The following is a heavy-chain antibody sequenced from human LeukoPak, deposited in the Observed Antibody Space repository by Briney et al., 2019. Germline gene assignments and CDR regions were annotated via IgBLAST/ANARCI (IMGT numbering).Heavy chain of an antibody. V-gene: IGHV4-39*01. Sequence: SETLSLTCTVSGGSISSSSYYWGWIRQPPGKGLEWIGSIYYSGSTYYNPSLKSRVTISVDTSKNQFSLKLSSVTAADTAVYYCARTYSGSWDYWGQGTLVTVSS. J-gene: IGHJ4*02. CDR2: IYYSGST. D-gene: IGHD1-26*01. CDR1: GGSISSSSYY. CDR3: ARTYSGSWDY.